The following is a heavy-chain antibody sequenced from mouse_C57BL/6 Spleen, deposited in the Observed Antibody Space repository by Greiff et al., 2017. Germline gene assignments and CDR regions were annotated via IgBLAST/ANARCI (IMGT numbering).Heavy chain of an antibody. D-gene: IGHD6-1*01. J-gene: IGHJ2*01. CDR2: IDPSDSET. CDR1: GYTFTSYW. V-gene: IGHV1-52*01. CDR3: ARWRHSTLYFDY. Sequence: QVQLQQPGAELVRPGSSVKLSCKASGYTFTSYWMHWVKQRPIQGLEWIGNIDPSDSETHYNQKFKDKATLTVDKSSSTAYMQLSSLTSEDSAVYSWARWRHSTLYFDYGGQGTTLTVSS.